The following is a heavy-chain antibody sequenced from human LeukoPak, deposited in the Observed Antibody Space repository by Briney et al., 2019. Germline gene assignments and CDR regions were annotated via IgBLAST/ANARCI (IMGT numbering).Heavy chain of an antibody. J-gene: IGHJ5*02. CDR1: GYSFTSYW. V-gene: IGHV5-51*01. CDR3: ARRGLRRYCDSSGPNWFDP. CDR2: IYPGDSDT. Sequence: GESLKISCKGSGYSFTSYWIGWVRQMPGKGLEWMGIIYPGDSDTRYSPSFQGQVTISADKSISTAYLQWSSLKASDTAMYYCARRGLRRYCDSSGPNWFDPWGQGTLVTVSS. D-gene: IGHD3-22*01.